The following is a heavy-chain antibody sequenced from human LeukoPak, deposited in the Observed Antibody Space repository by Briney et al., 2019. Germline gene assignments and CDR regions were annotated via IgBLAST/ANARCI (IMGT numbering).Heavy chain of an antibody. CDR1: GFTFDDYG. J-gene: IGHJ1*01. CDR2: INWNGGST. Sequence: PGGSLRLSCAASGFTFDDYGMSWVRQAPGKGLEWVSGINWNGGSTGYADSVKGRFTISRDNGKNSLYLQMNSLRAEDTALYYCAAGDSSGYYYNFQHWGQGTLVTVSS. V-gene: IGHV3-20*04. CDR3: AAGDSSGYYYNFQH. D-gene: IGHD3-22*01.